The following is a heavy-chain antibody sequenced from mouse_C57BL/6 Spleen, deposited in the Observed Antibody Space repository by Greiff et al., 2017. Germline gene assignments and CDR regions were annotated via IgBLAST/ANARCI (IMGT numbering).Heavy chain of an antibody. CDR2: IRSKSSNSAT. V-gene: IGHV10-3*01. CDR1: GFTFNTYA. CDR3: VRDAAGYYAMDY. Sequence: EVMLVESGGGLVQPKGSLKLSCAASGFTFNTYAMHWVRQAPGKGLEWVARIRSKSSNSATYYADTVKDRFTISRDDSQSMLYLQMNNLRSEDTAMSYCVRDAAGYYAMDYWGQGTSVTVSS. J-gene: IGHJ4*01.